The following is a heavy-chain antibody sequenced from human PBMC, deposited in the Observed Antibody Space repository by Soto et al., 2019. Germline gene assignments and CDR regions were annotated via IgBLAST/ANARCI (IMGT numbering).Heavy chain of an antibody. V-gene: IGHV3-48*01. CDR2: IGIGSSTK. D-gene: IGHD3-22*01. CDR1: GFIFSRYS. CDR3: ARDQLYYNDISGRPLNAFDV. Sequence: PGGSLRLSCAVSGFIFSRYSMNWVRQAPGKGLEWVSYIGIGSSTKYYADSVKGRFTISRDNAKNSLYLQMNSLRAEDTAVYYRARDQLYYNDISGRPLNAFDVWGQGTMVTVSS. J-gene: IGHJ3*01.